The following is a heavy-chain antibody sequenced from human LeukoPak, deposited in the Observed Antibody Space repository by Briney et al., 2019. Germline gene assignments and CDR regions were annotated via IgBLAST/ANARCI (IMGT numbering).Heavy chain of an antibody. Sequence: ASVKVSCKPSGYTFTSYAMNWVRQAPVQGLEWMGWINTNTGNPTYAQGFTGRFVFSLDTSVSTAYLQISSLKAEDTAVYYCARKSVAATPRDIVYQYYSMDVWGKGTTVTVSS. CDR1: GYTFTSYA. CDR3: ARKSVAATPRDIVYQYYSMDV. D-gene: IGHD2-15*01. J-gene: IGHJ6*03. CDR2: INTNTGNP. V-gene: IGHV7-4-1*02.